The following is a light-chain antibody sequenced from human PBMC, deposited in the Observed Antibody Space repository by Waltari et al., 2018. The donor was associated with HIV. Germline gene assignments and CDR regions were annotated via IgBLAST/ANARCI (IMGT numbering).Light chain of an antibody. CDR3: MQSLETPV. Sequence: DIVMTHFPLSVPVTPGEPASISCRSSQSLLHRNGYNYLDWYLQRPGQSPQLLIYLASYRPSGVPDRFSGSGSGTNFTLKISRVEAEDVGVYYCMQSLETPVFGPGTKVDIK. J-gene: IGKJ3*01. CDR1: QSLLHRNGYNY. CDR2: LAS. V-gene: IGKV2-28*01.